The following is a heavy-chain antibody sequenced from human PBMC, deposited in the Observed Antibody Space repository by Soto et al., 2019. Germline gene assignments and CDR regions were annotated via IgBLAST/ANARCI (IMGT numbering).Heavy chain of an antibody. CDR2: ISAYNGNT. CDR3: ARDDYEGRYSSGSDWFDT. V-gene: IGHV1-18*04. D-gene: IGHD6-19*01. J-gene: IGHJ5*02. Sequence: ASVKVSCKTSGYTFTGYYIHWVRQAPGQGLEWMGWISAYNGNTNYAQKLQGRVTMTTDTSTSTAYMELRSLRSDDTAVYYCARDDYEGRYSSGSDWFDTWGQGTLVTVSS. CDR1: GYTFTGYY.